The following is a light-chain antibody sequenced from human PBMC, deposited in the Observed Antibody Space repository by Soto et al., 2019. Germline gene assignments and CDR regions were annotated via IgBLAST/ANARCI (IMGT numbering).Light chain of an antibody. CDR3: SSYTSSDTYV. CDR2: EVS. CDR1: SSDVGGYNY. J-gene: IGLJ1*01. V-gene: IGLV2-14*01. Sequence: QSALTQPASVSGSPGQSITISCTGTSSDVGGYNYVSWYQQHPGEAPKLMIYEVSNQPSGVSNRFSGSKSGNTASLTISGFQAEDEADYYCSSYTSSDTYVFGTGTKLTVL.